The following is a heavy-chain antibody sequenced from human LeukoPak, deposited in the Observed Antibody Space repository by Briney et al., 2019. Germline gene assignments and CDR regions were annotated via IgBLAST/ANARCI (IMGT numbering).Heavy chain of an antibody. D-gene: IGHD2/OR15-2a*01. V-gene: IGHV4-31*03. Sequence: SQTLSLTCTVSGGSISSGGYYWSWIRQHPGKGLEWIGYIYYSGSTCYNPSLKSRVTISVDTSKNQFSLKLSSVTAADTAVYYCARDLSGPFDYWGQGTLVTVSS. CDR3: ARDLSGPFDY. CDR2: IYYSGST. J-gene: IGHJ4*02. CDR1: GGSISSGGYY.